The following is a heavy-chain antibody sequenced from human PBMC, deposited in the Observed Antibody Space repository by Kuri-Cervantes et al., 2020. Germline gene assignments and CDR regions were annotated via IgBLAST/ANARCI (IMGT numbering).Heavy chain of an antibody. J-gene: IGHJ6*03. Sequence: GGSLRLSCAASGFTLSDYYMSWIRQAPGKGLEWVSHISSSGSTIYYADSVKGRFTISRDNSRNTLYLQMNSLRAEDTAVYHCARVFDTYYMDVWGKGTTVTVSS. D-gene: IGHD3-10*02. V-gene: IGHV3-11*04. CDR3: ARVFDTYYMDV. CDR2: ISSSGSTI. CDR1: GFTLSDYY.